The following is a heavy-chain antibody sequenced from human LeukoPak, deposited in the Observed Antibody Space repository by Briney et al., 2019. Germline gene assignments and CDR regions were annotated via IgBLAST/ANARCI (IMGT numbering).Heavy chain of an antibody. CDR1: GFTFSSYE. Sequence: GGSLRLSCAASGFTFSSYEMNWVRQAPGKGLEWVSYISSSGSTIYYADSVKGRFTISRDNAKNSLYLQMNSLRAEDTAVYYCARVPPRGGSYLYYFDYWGQGTLVTVSS. CDR3: ARVPPRGGSYLYYFDY. D-gene: IGHD1-26*01. CDR2: ISSSGSTI. V-gene: IGHV3-48*03. J-gene: IGHJ4*02.